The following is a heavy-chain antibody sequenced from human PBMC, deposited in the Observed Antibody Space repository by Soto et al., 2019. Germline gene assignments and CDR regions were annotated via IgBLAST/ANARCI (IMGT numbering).Heavy chain of an antibody. CDR2: IYPGDSDT. CDR3: ATSTVSYVDIVSSTTRGSFDH. CDR1: GYNFNTYW. Sequence: GESLKISCEGSGYNFNTYWIGWVRQMPGKGLEWMALIYPGDSDTRYSPSVEGQVTLSVDRSISTDYLQWSSLKASDTAISYCATSTVSYVDIVSSTTRGSFDHWGQGTLVTVSS. J-gene: IGHJ4*02. D-gene: IGHD5-12*01. V-gene: IGHV5-51*01.